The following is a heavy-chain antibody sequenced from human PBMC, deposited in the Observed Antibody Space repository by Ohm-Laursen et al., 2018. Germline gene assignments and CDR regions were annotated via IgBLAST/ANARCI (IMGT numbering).Heavy chain of an antibody. Sequence: GTLSLTCTVSGGSISSYYWSWIRQPSGKGLEWIGRIYTSGSTNYNPSLKSRVTMSVDTSKNQFSLKLSSVTAADTAVYYCARDSYSSSWYLTDAFDIWGQGTMVTVSS. V-gene: IGHV4-4*07. D-gene: IGHD6-13*01. CDR1: GGSISSYY. CDR2: IYTSGST. CDR3: ARDSYSSSWYLTDAFDI. J-gene: IGHJ3*02.